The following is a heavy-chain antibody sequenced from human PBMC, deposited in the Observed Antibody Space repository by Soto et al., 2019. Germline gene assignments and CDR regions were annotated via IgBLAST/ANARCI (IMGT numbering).Heavy chain of an antibody. V-gene: IGHV4-39*01. CDR3: ARRRASHFDY. CDR1: GGSISSSSYY. CDR2: IYYSGST. Sequence: QLQLQESGPGLVKPSETLSLTCTVSGGSISSSSYYWGWIRQPPGKGLEWIGSIYYSGSTYYNPSLKTQLPISVDTAKYQCSLNLRSGTAADTAVYYCARRRASHFDYWGQGTLVTVSS. J-gene: IGHJ4*02.